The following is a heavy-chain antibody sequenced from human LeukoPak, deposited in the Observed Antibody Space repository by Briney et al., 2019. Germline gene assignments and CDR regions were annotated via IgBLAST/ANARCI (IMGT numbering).Heavy chain of an antibody. CDR3: ARSAVVAAAPVDN. CDR2: MNPKSQNT. Sequence: ASVKVSCKASGYTFTNYDVNWVRQATGQGLEWMGWMNPKSQNTGYAQKFQGRVTITTDTSTSTAYMELRSLRSDDTAVYYCARSAVVAAAPVDNWGQGTLVTVSS. V-gene: IGHV1-8*03. CDR1: GYTFTNYD. J-gene: IGHJ4*02. D-gene: IGHD2-15*01.